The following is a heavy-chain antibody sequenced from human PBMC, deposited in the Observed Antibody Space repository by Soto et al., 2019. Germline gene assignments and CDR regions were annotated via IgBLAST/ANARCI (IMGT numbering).Heavy chain of an antibody. CDR3: ARDKRELQGYYYGMDV. V-gene: IGHV3-21*01. CDR1: GFTFSSYS. CDR2: ISSSSYI. D-gene: IGHD1-26*01. J-gene: IGHJ6*02. Sequence: PGGSLRLSCAASGFTFSSYSMNWVRQAPGKGLEWVSSISSSSYIYYADSVKGRFTISRDNAKNSLYLQMNSLRAEDTAVYYCARDKRELQGYYYGMDVWGQGTTVTVSS.